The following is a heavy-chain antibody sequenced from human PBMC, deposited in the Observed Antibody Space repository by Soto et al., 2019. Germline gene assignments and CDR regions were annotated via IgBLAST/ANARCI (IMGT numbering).Heavy chain of an antibody. J-gene: IGHJ6*02. D-gene: IGHD5-12*01. V-gene: IGHV3-53*02. CDR1: GFTVSSNY. Sequence: EVQLVETGGGLIQPGGSLRLSCAASGFTVSSNYMSWVRQAPGKGLEWVSVIYSGGSTYYADSMKGRFTISRDNSKNTLYLQMNSLRAEDTAVYYCARVSGYDYYYYGMDVWGQGTTVTVSS. CDR2: IYSGGST. CDR3: ARVSGYDYYYYGMDV.